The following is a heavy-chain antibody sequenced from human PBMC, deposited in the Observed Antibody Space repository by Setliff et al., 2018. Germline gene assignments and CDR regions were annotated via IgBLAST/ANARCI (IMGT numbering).Heavy chain of an antibody. J-gene: IGHJ2*01. Sequence: GGSLRLSCAASGFTFSSYSMNWVRQAPGKGLEWVSGINWNGGSTGYADSVKGRFTISRDNAKNSLYLQMDSLRAEDTALYHCARDCRYCSGGSPYWYFDLWGRGILVTVSS. CDR1: GFTFSSYS. V-gene: IGHV3-20*01. CDR3: ARDCRYCSGGSPYWYFDL. D-gene: IGHD2-15*01. CDR2: INWNGGST.